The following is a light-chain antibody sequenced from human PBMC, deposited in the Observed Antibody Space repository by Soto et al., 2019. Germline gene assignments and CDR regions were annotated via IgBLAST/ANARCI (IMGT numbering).Light chain of an antibody. CDR2: ENN. Sequence: QSVLTQPPSVSAAPGQKVTISFSGSSSNIGNNYVPWYQQLPGTAPKLLIYENNKRPSGIPDRFSGSKSGTSATLGITGLQTGDEADYYCGTWDSSLSAGVLGGGTKLTVL. CDR3: GTWDSSLSAGV. J-gene: IGLJ2*01. CDR1: SSNIGNNY. V-gene: IGLV1-51*02.